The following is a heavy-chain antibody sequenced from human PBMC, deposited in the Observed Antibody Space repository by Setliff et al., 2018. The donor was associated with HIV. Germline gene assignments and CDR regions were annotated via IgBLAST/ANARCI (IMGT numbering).Heavy chain of an antibody. J-gene: IGHJ4*02. V-gene: IGHV4-34*01. Sequence: PSETLSLTCAVYGGSFSAYYWTWIRQPPGKGLEWIGEISHGGSTSYNPSPKSRVTISLDTSKNQFSLNLTSVTAADTAVYYCARLGEFWSQGSLVTVSS. D-gene: IGHD3-16*01. CDR2: ISHGGST. CDR3: ARLGEF. CDR1: GGSFSAYY.